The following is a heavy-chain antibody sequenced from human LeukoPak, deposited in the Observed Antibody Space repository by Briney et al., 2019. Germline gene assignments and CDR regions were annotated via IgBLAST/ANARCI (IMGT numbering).Heavy chain of an antibody. CDR2: IYHSGST. J-gene: IGHJ4*02. D-gene: IGHD6-13*01. V-gene: IGHV4-4*02. CDR3: ARGRIAAAGTGARFDY. CDR1: GGSISSSNW. Sequence: SGTLSSTCAVSGGSISSSNWWSWVRQPPGKGLEWIGEIYHSGSTNYNPSLKSRVTISVDKSKNQFSLKLSYVTAADTAVYYCARGRIAAAGTGARFDYWGQGTLVTVSS.